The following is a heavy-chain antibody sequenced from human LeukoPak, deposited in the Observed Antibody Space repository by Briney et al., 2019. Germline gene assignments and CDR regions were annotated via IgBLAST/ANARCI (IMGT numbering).Heavy chain of an antibody. CDR1: GYTFTGYY. CDR3: AVKDRGYSYGYASV. CDR2: INPNSGGT. V-gene: IGHV1-2*06. J-gene: IGHJ4*02. Sequence: ASVKVSCKASGYTFTGYYMHWVRQAPGQGLEWMGRINPNSGGTNYAQKFQGRVTMTRDTSISTAYMELSRLRSDDTAVYYCAVKDRGYSYGYASVWGQGTLVTASS. D-gene: IGHD5-18*01.